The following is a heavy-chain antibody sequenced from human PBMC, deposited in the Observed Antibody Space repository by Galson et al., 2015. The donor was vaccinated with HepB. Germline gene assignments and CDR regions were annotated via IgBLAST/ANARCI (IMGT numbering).Heavy chain of an antibody. CDR3: AGDGTRRSMDV. CDR1: GFTFSSYA. J-gene: IGHJ6*02. Sequence: SLRLSCAASGFTFSSYAMHWVRQAPGKGLEWVAVISYDGSNKYYADSVKGRFTISRDNSKNTLYLQMNSLRAEDTAVYYCAGDGTRRSMDVWGQGTTVTVSS. D-gene: IGHD1-26*01. V-gene: IGHV3-30*04. CDR2: ISYDGSNK.